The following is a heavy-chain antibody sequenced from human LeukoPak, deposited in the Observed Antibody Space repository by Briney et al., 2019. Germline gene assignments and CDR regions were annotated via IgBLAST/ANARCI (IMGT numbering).Heavy chain of an antibody. V-gene: IGHV1-46*01. Sequence: ASVKVSCKASGGTFSSYAISWVRQAPGQGFEWMGIINPSVGSTSYAQKFQGRVTMTRDTSTSTVYMELSSLRSEDTAAYYCVRGGYDFSSGYYPSRWGQGTLVTVSS. J-gene: IGHJ4*01. CDR1: GGTFSSYA. CDR2: INPSVGST. D-gene: IGHD3-3*01. CDR3: VRGGYDFSSGYYPSR.